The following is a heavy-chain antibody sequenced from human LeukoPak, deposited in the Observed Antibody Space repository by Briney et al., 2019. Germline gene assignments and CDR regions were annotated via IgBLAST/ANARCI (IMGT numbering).Heavy chain of an antibody. Sequence: ASVRVSCKASRSTFKTYDIIWVRQASGQGLEWMGWMNPKSGDTVCAETFQARVTMTRNISMNTAYMELSNLKSEDTAIYYCARSVLVYYYYYMDLWGEGTTVTVSS. CDR3: ARSVLVYYYYYMDL. D-gene: IGHD2-8*02. CDR2: MNPKSGDT. J-gene: IGHJ6*03. CDR1: RSTFKTYD. V-gene: IGHV1-8*01.